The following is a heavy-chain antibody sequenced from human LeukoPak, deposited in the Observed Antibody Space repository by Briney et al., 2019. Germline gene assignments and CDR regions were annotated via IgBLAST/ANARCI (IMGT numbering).Heavy chain of an antibody. CDR1: GGSISRYY. CDR2: IYSSGST. Sequence: SETLSLTCTVSGGSISRYYWSWIRQPPGKGLEWIGNIYSSGSTNYNPSLKSRVTISMDTSKNQFSLNLSSVTAADTAVYYCVRLGYSSYSIDYWGQGTLVTASS. CDR3: VRLGYSSYSIDY. V-gene: IGHV4-4*09. D-gene: IGHD6-6*01. J-gene: IGHJ4*02.